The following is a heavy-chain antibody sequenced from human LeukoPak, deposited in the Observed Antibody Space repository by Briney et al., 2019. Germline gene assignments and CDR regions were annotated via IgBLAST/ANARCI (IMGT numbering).Heavy chain of an antibody. CDR1: GGSFSGYY. CDR2: INHSGST. V-gene: IGHV4-34*01. Sequence: SETLSLTCAVYGGSFSGYYWSWIRQPPGKGLEWIEEINHSGSTNYNPSLKSRVTISVDTSKNQFSLKLSSVTAADTAVYYCARAYTALNYGSGSYYTNWFDPWGQGTLVTVSS. D-gene: IGHD3-10*01. CDR3: ARAYTALNYGSGSYYTNWFDP. J-gene: IGHJ5*02.